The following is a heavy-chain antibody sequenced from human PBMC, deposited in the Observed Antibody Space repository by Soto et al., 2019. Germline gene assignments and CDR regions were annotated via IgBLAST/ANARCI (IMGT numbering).Heavy chain of an antibody. CDR2: IYSGGST. V-gene: IGHV3-53*02. J-gene: IGHJ6*02. Sequence: EVQLVETGGGLIQPGGSLRLSCAASGFTVSSNDMSWVRQAPGKGLEWVSAIYSGGSTYYADSVKGRFTISRDNSKNTLYLQMNSLRAEDTAVYYCARDRGVSAPNSYGYGMDVWGQGTTVTVSS. CDR1: GFTVSSND. D-gene: IGHD3-10*01. CDR3: ARDRGVSAPNSYGYGMDV.